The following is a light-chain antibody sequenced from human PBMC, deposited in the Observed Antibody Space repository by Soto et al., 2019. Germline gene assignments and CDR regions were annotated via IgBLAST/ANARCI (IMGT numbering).Light chain of an antibody. J-gene: IGKJ1*01. V-gene: IGKV3-20*01. CDR1: QTVSSNF. Sequence: EIVLTQTPGTLSLSPGERGTLSCSASQTVSSNFLAWYQQKPGQAPRLLIFDASTRATGIPDRFTGSGSGTDFTLTISRLEPEDFAVYYCQFYGDPSKTFGQGTKVDNK. CDR2: DAS. CDR3: QFYGDPSKT.